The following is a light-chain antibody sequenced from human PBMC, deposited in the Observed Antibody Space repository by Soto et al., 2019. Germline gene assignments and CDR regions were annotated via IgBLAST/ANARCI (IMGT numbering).Light chain of an antibody. CDR1: SSNIGAGYD. Sequence: QSALTPPPSVSGAPGQRVTISCTGSSSNIGAGYDVHWYQQLPGTAPKLLIYGNSNRPSGVPDRFSGSKSGTSASLAITGLQAEDEADYYCQSYDSSLSGYVFGTGTKLTVL. J-gene: IGLJ1*01. V-gene: IGLV1-40*01. CDR2: GNS. CDR3: QSYDSSLSGYV.